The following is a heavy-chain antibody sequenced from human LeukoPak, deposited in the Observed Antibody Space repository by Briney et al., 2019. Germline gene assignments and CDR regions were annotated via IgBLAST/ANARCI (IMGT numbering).Heavy chain of an antibody. D-gene: IGHD3-10*01. CDR1: GFTFSETW. Sequence: GGSLRLSCAASGFTFSETWMSRVRQAPGKGLEWVANIRPDGSSGAYVDSVKGRFAISRDNAKSSLSLQMNTLRVEDTAVYYCWHPLIQGAVSWGQGTLVTASS. CDR3: WHPLIQGAVS. CDR2: IRPDGSSG. V-gene: IGHV3-7*01. J-gene: IGHJ5*02.